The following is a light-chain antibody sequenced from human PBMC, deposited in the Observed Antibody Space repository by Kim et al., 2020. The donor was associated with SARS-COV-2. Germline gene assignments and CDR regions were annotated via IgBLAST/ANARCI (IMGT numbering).Light chain of an antibody. CDR3: QAWNSSTVV. V-gene: IGLV3-1*01. CDR2: QDS. J-gene: IGLJ2*01. CDR1: KIGDKY. Sequence: VTPEQTASIPGTGDKIGDKYASWYQRKQGQPPVLFIYQDSKRPSGIPERFSDSNSGNTATLTISGTRAMDEADYYCQAWNSSTVVFGGGTQLTVL.